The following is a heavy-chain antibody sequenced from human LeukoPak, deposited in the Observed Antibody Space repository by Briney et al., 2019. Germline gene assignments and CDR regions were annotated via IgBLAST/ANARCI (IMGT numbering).Heavy chain of an antibody. V-gene: IGHV3-53*01. CDR2: IYSGGST. CDR1: GFTVSSNY. Sequence: PGGSLRLSCAASGFTVSSNYMSWVRQAPGKGLEWVSVIYSGGSTYYADSVKGRFTISRDNSKNTLYLQMNSLRAEDTAVYYCARAPPGDDYGDYGTVGGYYFDYWGQGTLVSVSS. CDR3: ARAPPGDDYGDYGTVGGYYFDY. J-gene: IGHJ4*02. D-gene: IGHD4-17*01.